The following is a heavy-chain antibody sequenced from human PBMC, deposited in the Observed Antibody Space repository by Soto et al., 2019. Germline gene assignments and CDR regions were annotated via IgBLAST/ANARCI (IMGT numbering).Heavy chain of an antibody. D-gene: IGHD3-22*01. J-gene: IGHJ5*02. CDR1: GFTFTTYA. Sequence: EVQLLESGGGLVQPGGSLRLSCAASGFTFTTYAMSWVRQAPGKGLEWVSGISGNGGTTYHAESVKGRFTISRDNSKNPLFLQMNSLRAEDTAVYYCAIGSSDTIIVPGGDPWGQGTLVTVSS. CDR2: ISGNGGTT. CDR3: AIGSSDTIIVPGGDP. V-gene: IGHV3-23*01.